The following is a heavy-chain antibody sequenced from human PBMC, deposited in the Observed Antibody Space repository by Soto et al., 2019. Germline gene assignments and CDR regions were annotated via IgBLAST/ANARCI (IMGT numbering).Heavy chain of an antibody. CDR2: ISSSSSYI. D-gene: IGHD3-3*01. CDR3: AGGGPNYDFWSGYYMSV. Sequence: WSLRLSCAASGFTFSEYGMNWVRQAPGKGLEWVSSISSSSSYIYYADSVKGRFTISRDNAKNSLYLQMNSLRAEDTAVYYCAGGGPNYDFWSGYYMSVWGQGTPVTVYS. CDR1: GFTFSEYG. J-gene: IGHJ6*02. V-gene: IGHV3-21*01.